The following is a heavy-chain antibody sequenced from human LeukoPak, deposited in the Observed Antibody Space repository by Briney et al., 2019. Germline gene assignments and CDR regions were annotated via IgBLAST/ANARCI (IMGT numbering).Heavy chain of an antibody. D-gene: IGHD2-15*01. J-gene: IGHJ4*02. CDR2: INSDGSST. V-gene: IGHV3-74*01. CDR3: ARVDCSGGSCYFDY. CDR1: GFTFSRYW. Sequence: GGSLRLTCAASGFTFSRYWMHWVRQTPGKGLVWVSRINSDGSSTRYANSVKGRFTISRDNAKNTLDLQMSSLRAEDTAVYYCARVDCSGGSCYFDYWGQGTLVTVSS.